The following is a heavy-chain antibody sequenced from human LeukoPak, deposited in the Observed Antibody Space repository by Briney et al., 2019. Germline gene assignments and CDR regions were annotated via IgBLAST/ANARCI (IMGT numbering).Heavy chain of an antibody. D-gene: IGHD2-15*01. CDR1: GGSISSSSYY. CDR2: VYTSGST. J-gene: IGHJ3*02. CDR3: ARRYCSGGSCYSDRGAFDI. V-gene: IGHV4-61*09. Sequence: TSETLSLTCTVSGGSISSSSYYWSWIRQPAGKGLEWIGHVYTSGSTNYNPSLKSRFTISVDTSKNQFSLMLRSVTAADTAVYYCARRYCSGGSCYSDRGAFDIWGQGTMVTVSS.